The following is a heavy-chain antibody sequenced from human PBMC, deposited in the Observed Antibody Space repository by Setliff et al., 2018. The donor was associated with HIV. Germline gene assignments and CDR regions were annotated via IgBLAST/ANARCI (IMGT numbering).Heavy chain of an antibody. CDR3: ARLPQDVRSSIDF. Sequence: PGGSLRLSCAASGFTFTDYWMHWVRQVPGQGLVWVSRINVDGSSISYADSVKGRFTISRDSAKNTLFLQMNSLRAEATAVYYCARLPQDVRSSIDFWGQGTLVTVSS. CDR1: GFTFTDYW. D-gene: IGHD6-6*01. CDR2: INVDGSSI. J-gene: IGHJ4*02. V-gene: IGHV3-74*01.